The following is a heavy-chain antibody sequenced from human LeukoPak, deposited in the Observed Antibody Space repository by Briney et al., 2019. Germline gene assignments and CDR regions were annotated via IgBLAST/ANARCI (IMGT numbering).Heavy chain of an antibody. J-gene: IGHJ4*02. V-gene: IGHV1-69*05. Sequence: GASVKVSCKASGGTFSSYAISWVRQAPGQGLEWMGRIIPIFGTANYAQKFQGRVTITTDESTSTAYMELSSLRSEDTAVYYCASANGYSGYDPLPYSDYWGQGTLVTVSS. D-gene: IGHD5-12*01. CDR2: IIPIFGTA. CDR3: ASANGYSGYDPLPYSDY. CDR1: GGTFSSYA.